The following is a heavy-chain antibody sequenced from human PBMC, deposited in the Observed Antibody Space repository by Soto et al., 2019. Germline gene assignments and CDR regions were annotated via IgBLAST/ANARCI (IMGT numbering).Heavy chain of an antibody. J-gene: IGHJ6*02. CDR2: IDAAGDT. CDR1: GFTFSSHD. Sequence: PGGSLRLSCAASGFTFSSHDMQWVRRATGRRLEWVSAIDAAGDTYYEDSVKGRFTISRENAKNSFYLQMHNLRAGDTAVYYCARELDGAYCGGDCPGGMDVWGQGTTVTVS. CDR3: ARELDGAYCGGDCPGGMDV. V-gene: IGHV3-13*01. D-gene: IGHD2-21*02.